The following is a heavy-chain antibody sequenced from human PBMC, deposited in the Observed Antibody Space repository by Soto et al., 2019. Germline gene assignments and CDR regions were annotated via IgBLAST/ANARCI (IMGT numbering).Heavy chain of an antibody. CDR1: GGSISSYDYY. V-gene: IGHV4-30-4*01. Sequence: TSETLSLTCTVSGGSISSYDYYWSWIRQPPGKGLECIGYIYYSGSTYYNPSLKSRVTISVDTSKNQFSLKLSSVTAADTAVYYCARRETLHGDYDDWGQGTSVTAPQ. D-gene: IGHD4-17*01. CDR2: IYYSGST. CDR3: ARRETLHGDYDD. J-gene: IGHJ4*02.